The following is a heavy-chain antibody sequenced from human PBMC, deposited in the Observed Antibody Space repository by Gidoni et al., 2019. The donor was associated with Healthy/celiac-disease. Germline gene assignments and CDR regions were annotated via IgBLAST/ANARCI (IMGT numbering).Heavy chain of an antibody. CDR3: TTDEELELFGLDY. CDR2: SKSRTDDGTT. D-gene: IGHD1-7*01. J-gene: IGHJ4*02. Sequence: EVQLVESGGGLVKPGGSLRRSCAASGFTFSNAWMSWVRQAPGKGLEWVGRSKSRTDDGTTDYAAPVKGRFTISRDDSKNTLYLQMNSLKTEDTAVYYCTTDEELELFGLDYWGQGTLVTVSS. V-gene: IGHV3-15*01. CDR1: GFTFSNAW.